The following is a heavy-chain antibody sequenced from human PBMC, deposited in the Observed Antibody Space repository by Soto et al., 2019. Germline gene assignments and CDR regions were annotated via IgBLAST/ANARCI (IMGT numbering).Heavy chain of an antibody. V-gene: IGHV3-23*01. CDR1: GITFSNYA. CDR3: GKDQSRYDFWCGRDQYKLDY. CDR2: ISGSGITT. J-gene: IGHJ4*02. Sequence: EVQLLESGGAVIQPGGSLRLSCAASGITFSNYAMTWVRQAPGKGLEWVSAISGSGITTYSADSVRGRFTISRDNSKPTVYLQMNSLRAEDTAVYYCGKDQSRYDFWCGRDQYKLDYWGQGTLVTVSS. D-gene: IGHD3-3*01.